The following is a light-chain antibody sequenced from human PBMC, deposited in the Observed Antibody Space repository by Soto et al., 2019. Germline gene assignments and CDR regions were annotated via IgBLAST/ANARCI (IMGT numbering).Light chain of an antibody. CDR2: AAS. CDR1: ENINTW. J-gene: IGKJ2*01. Sequence: DIQMTQSPSTLSASVGDRVTITCRASENINTWLAWYQQKPGKAPKLLIYAASSLEGGVPSRFSGSGSGTEFTLTISSLHPDYFATYYCQQYNNWYAFGKGTNLAIK. CDR3: QQYNNWYA. V-gene: IGKV1-5*01.